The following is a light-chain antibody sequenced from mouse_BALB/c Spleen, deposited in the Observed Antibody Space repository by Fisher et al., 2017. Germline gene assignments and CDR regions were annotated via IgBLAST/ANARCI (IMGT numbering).Light chain of an antibody. J-gene: IGKJ2*01. CDR2: DTS. CDR1: SSVSY. CDR3: QQWSSYPPT. V-gene: IGKV4-55*01. Sequence: IVITQTPAIMSASPGEKVTMTCSASSSVSYMYWYQQKPGSSSRLLIYDTSNLASGVPVRFSGSGSGTSYSLTISRMEAEDAATYYCQQWSSYPPTFGGGTKLEIK.